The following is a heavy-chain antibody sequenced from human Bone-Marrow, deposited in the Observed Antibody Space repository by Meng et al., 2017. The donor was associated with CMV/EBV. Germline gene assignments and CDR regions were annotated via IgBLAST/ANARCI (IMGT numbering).Heavy chain of an antibody. V-gene: IGHV4-38-2*02. CDR3: ARESVGVPAASDY. CDR1: GYSTSSDYY. D-gene: IGHD2-2*01. J-gene: IGHJ4*02. CDR2: MYHTGNT. Sequence: GSLRLSCTVSGYSTSSDYYWGWIRQPPGKGLEWITSMYHTGNTYYNPSLRSRVSISVDTSKNQFSLRLSSVTAADTAVYYCARESVGVPAASDYWGRGTLVTVSS.